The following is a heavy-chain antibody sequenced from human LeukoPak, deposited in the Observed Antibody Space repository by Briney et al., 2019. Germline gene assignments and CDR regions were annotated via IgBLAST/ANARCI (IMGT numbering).Heavy chain of an antibody. CDR2: INPNSGGT. D-gene: IGHD3-9*01. J-gene: IGHJ5*02. Sequence: ASVTVSCKASGYTFTGYYMHWVRQAPGQGLEWMGWINPNSGGTNYAQKFQGRVTMTRDTSISTAYMELSRLRSDDTAVYYCAREALGYDILTGYSPFWFDPWGQGTLVTVSS. CDR3: AREALGYDILTGYSPFWFDP. V-gene: IGHV1-2*02. CDR1: GYTFTGYY.